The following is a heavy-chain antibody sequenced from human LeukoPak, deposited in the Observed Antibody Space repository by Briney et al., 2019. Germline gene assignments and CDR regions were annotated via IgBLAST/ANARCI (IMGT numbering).Heavy chain of an antibody. Sequence: GGSLRLSCAASGFTFSDYYMSWIRQAPGKGLEWVSYISNSGTIIHYADSVKGRFTISRDNAKNSLYLQMNSLRAEDTAVYYCARERLGVTAFDIWGQGTMVTVSS. CDR3: ARERLGVTAFDI. J-gene: IGHJ3*02. D-gene: IGHD2-21*02. CDR1: GFTFSDYY. CDR2: ISNSGTII. V-gene: IGHV3-11*01.